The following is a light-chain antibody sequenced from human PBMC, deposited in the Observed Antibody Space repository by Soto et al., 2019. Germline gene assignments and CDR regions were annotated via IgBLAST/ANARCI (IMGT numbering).Light chain of an antibody. CDR1: QSVSSN. CDR2: CI. Sequence: EIVMTQSPATLSVSPGERATLSCRASQSVSSNLAWYQQKTWPDSQTPHLCCIHQGTGIPTRVSCSGFWTEFTLTISSLQFEDFAVYYCQQYNVWPLTFGGGTKVEFK. V-gene: IGKV3-15*01. J-gene: IGKJ4*01. CDR3: QQYNVWPLT.